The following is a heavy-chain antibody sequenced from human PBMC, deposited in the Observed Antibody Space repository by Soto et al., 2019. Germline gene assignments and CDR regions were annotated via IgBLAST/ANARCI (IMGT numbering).Heavy chain of an antibody. Sequence: QVQLVQSGAEVKKPGASAKVSCKASGYTFTSYGISWVRQAPGQGLEWMGWISAYNGNTNYAQKLQGRVTMTTDTSTSTAYMELRSLRSDDTAVYYCARQGEDYYDSSGYYYVDYWGQGTLVTVSS. J-gene: IGHJ4*02. V-gene: IGHV1-18*01. CDR2: ISAYNGNT. D-gene: IGHD3-22*01. CDR3: ARQGEDYYDSSGYYYVDY. CDR1: GYTFTSYG.